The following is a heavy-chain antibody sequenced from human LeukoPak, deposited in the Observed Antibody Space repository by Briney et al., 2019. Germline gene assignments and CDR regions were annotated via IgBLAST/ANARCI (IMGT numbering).Heavy chain of an antibody. Sequence: SGGSLRLSCAASGFTFSSYWMSWVRQAPGKGLEWVANIKQDGSEKYYVDSVKGRFTISRDNSKNTLYLQMNSLRAEDTAVYYCAASSGWSMYYFDYWGQGTLVTVSS. D-gene: IGHD6-19*01. J-gene: IGHJ4*02. CDR3: AASSGWSMYYFDY. CDR1: GFTFSSYW. CDR2: IKQDGSEK. V-gene: IGHV3-7*03.